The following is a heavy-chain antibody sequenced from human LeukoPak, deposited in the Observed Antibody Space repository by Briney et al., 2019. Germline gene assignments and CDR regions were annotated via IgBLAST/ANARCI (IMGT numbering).Heavy chain of an antibody. Sequence: GGSLRLSCAASGFTFSSYSMNWVRQAPGKGLEWVSSISSSSSYIYYADSVKGRFTISRDNAKNSLYLQMNSLRAEDTAVYYCARNGYYDILTGYYNVPYYFDYWGQGTLVTVSS. CDR1: GFTFSSYS. D-gene: IGHD3-9*01. V-gene: IGHV3-21*01. CDR3: ARNGYYDILTGYYNVPYYFDY. CDR2: ISSSSSYI. J-gene: IGHJ4*02.